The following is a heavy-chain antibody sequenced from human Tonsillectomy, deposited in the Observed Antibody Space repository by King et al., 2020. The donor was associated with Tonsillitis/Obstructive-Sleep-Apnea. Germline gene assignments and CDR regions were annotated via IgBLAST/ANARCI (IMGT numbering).Heavy chain of an antibody. V-gene: IGHV3-30*01. CDR3: AGQDIVAVAPLDY. CDR2: ISYDGTYK. D-gene: IGHD2-15*01. J-gene: IGHJ4*02. CDR1: GFTFRNYA. Sequence: VQLVESGGGVVQPGRSLRLSCAASGFTFRNYAIHWVRQAPGKGREWVAVISYDGTYKYYADSVKGRFTIFRDNSKNTLYLQMHSLTVEDTAVYYCAGQDIVAVAPLDYWGQGTLVTVSS.